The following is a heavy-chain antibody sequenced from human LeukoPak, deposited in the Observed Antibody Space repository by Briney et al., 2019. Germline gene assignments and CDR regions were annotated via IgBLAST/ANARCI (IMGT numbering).Heavy chain of an antibody. CDR2: ISYDGSNE. CDR3: AKARSTQSYPLNLIDS. D-gene: IGHD1-26*01. CDR1: GFTFSSYG. V-gene: IGHV3-30*18. Sequence: PGGSLRLSCVPSGFTFSSYGMHWVRQAPGKGLEWVALISYDGSNEYYADSVEGRFTISRDNSKNTLYLQMDSLRAEDTAVYYCAKARSTQSYPLNLIDSWGQGTLVTVSS. J-gene: IGHJ4*02.